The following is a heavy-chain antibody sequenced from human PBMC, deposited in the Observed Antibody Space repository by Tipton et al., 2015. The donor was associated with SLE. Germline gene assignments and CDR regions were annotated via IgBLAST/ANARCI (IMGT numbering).Heavy chain of an antibody. CDR1: GGSISSHY. Sequence: TLSLTCTVSGGSISSHYWSWIRQPPGKGLEWIGSIYYSGSTYYNPSLKSRVTISVDTSKNQFSLKLSSVTAADTAVYYCARGGIVGATGYWGQGTLVTVSS. D-gene: IGHD1-26*01. V-gene: IGHV4-59*11. J-gene: IGHJ4*02. CDR2: IYYSGST. CDR3: ARGGIVGATGY.